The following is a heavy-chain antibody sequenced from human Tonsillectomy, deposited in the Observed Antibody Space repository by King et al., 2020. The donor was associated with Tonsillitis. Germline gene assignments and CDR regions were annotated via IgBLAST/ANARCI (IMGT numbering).Heavy chain of an antibody. CDR2: IYTSGGT. CDR1: GGSISSGSYY. J-gene: IGHJ3*02. Sequence: VQLQESGPGLVKPSQTLSLTCTVSGGSISSGSYYWSWIRQPAGKGLEWIGRIYTSGGTNYNPSLKSRVTMSVDTSKNQFSLKLSSVTAADTAVYYCARGMTTHAFDIWGQGTMVTVSS. V-gene: IGHV4-61*02. CDR3: ARGMTTHAFDI. D-gene: IGHD4-17*01.